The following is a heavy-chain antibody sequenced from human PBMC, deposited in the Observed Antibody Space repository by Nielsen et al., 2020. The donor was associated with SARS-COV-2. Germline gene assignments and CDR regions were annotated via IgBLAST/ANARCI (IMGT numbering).Heavy chain of an antibody. Sequence: ASVKVSCKASGYTFTSYGISWVRQAPGQGLEWMGWISAYNGNTNYAQKLQGRVTMTTDTSTSTAYMELRSLRSEDTAVYYCARANYYDGYYYYGMDVWGQGTTVTVSS. J-gene: IGHJ6*02. D-gene: IGHD3-22*01. CDR1: GYTFTSYG. V-gene: IGHV1-18*04. CDR3: ARANYYDGYYYYGMDV. CDR2: ISAYNGNT.